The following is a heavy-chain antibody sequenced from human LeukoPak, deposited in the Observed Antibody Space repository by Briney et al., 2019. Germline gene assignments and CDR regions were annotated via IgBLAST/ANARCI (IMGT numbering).Heavy chain of an antibody. D-gene: IGHD4-17*01. CDR2: INAGNGNT. CDR3: ARVHDYGDYVDVFDI. Sequence: GASVKVSCKASGYTFTSYAMHWVRQAPGQRLEWMGWINAGNGNTKYSQKFQGRVTITRDTSASTAYMELSGLRSEDTAVYYCARVHDYGDYVDVFDIWAKGKMAPVS. CDR1: GYTFTSYA. V-gene: IGHV1-3*01. J-gene: IGHJ3*02.